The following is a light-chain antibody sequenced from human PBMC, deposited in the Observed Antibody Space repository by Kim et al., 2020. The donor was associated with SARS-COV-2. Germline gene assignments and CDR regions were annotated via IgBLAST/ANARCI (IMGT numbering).Light chain of an antibody. CDR3: NLLGGSADPTV. J-gene: IGLJ3*02. CDR1: SLRNYY. Sequence: SSELTQDPDVSVALGQTVRITCLGDSLRNYYASWYQQKPGQAPILVIHDKNNRPTTVPPQISCPLSGNQTPLFITTVPADDEADSYCNLLGGSADPTVF. V-gene: IGLV3-19*01. CDR2: DKN.